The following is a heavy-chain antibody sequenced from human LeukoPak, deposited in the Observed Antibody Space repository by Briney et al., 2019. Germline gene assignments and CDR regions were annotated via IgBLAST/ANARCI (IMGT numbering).Heavy chain of an antibody. J-gene: IGHJ4*02. CDR1: GFTFSSYS. V-gene: IGHV3-21*01. Sequence: GGSLRLSCAASGFTFSSYSMNWVRQAPGKGLEWVSSISSSSSYIYYADSVKGRFTISRDNAKNSLYLQMNSLRAEDTPVYYCARVDHYYDSSGYYLRYWGQGTLVTVSS. CDR2: ISSSSSYI. D-gene: IGHD3-22*01. CDR3: ARVDHYYDSSGYYLRY.